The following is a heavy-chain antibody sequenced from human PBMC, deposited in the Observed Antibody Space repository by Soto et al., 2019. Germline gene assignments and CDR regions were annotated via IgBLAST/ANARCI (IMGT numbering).Heavy chain of an antibody. CDR2: IYSDGST. Sequence: GGSLRLSCAASGFTFSSYWMSWVRRAPGKGLEWVSVIYSDGSTYYADSVKGRFTISRHNSKNTLYLQMNSLRAEDTAVYYCARDPGYSYGNTWGQGTLVTVSS. J-gene: IGHJ5*02. CDR3: ARDPGYSYGNT. CDR1: GFTFSSYW. D-gene: IGHD5-18*01. V-gene: IGHV3-53*04.